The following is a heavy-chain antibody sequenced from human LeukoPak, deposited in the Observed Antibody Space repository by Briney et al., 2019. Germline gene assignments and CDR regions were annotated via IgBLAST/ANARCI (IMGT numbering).Heavy chain of an antibody. CDR1: GFSFSSYS. CDR2: IGASSATI. Sequence: GGSLRLSCAASGFSFSSYSMNWVRQAPGKGLEWISYIGASSATIHYADSAQGRFTISRDNAKNSLFLQMDNLRAEDTAVYYCAKVFGVEYFYYTDVWGNGATVIVSS. D-gene: IGHD3-3*01. J-gene: IGHJ6*03. V-gene: IGHV3-48*04. CDR3: AKVFGVEYFYYTDV.